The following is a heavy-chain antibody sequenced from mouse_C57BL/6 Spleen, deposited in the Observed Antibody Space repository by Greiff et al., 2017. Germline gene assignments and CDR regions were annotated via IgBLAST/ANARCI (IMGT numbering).Heavy chain of an antibody. Sequence: EVKLLESGPELVKPGASVKMSCKASGYTFTDYNMHWVKQSHGKSLEWIGYINPNNGGTSYNQKFKGKATLTVNKSSSTAYMELRSLTSEDSAVYYCAGGSYAMDYWGQGTSVTVSS. CDR2: INPNNGGT. CDR3: AGGSYAMDY. V-gene: IGHV1-22*01. J-gene: IGHJ4*01. CDR1: GYTFTDYN.